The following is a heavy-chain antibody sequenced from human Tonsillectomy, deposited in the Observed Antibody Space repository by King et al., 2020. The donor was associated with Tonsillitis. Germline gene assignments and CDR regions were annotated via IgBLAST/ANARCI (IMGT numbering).Heavy chain of an antibody. CDR3: AKECYDGSGYTGELDH. J-gene: IGHJ4*02. CDR1: GFTLSSYG. Sequence: VQLVESGGGVVQPGRSLRLSCAASGFTLSSYGMHWVRQAPGKGLEWVAAMSYDGSNKDYADSVKGRFTISRDNSKNMLYLQMNSLRAEDTAVYYCAKECYDGSGYTGELDHWGQGTLVTVSS. CDR2: MSYDGSNK. V-gene: IGHV3-30*18. D-gene: IGHD3-22*01.